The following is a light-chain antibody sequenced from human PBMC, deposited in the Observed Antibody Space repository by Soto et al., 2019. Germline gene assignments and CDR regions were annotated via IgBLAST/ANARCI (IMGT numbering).Light chain of an antibody. CDR1: SSDVGGYNY. CDR3: SSYGGSNHVV. J-gene: IGLJ2*01. V-gene: IGLV2-8*01. Sequence: QSALTQPPSASGSPVQSVTISCTGSSSDVGGYNYVSWYQQHPGKAPKLIIYEVTKRPSGVPDHFSGSKSGNTASLTVSGLQADDEADYYCSSYGGSNHVVFGGGTKLTVL. CDR2: EVT.